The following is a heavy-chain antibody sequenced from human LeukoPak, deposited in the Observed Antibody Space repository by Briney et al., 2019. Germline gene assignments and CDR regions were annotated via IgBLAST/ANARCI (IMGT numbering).Heavy chain of an antibody. V-gene: IGHV4-61*05. CDR2: IYFSGST. Sequence: PSETLSLTCTVSGGSISSSNYYWGWIRQPPGKGLEWIGYIYFSGSTNYNPSLKSRVTVSLDTTKNQVSLKLSSVSAADTAVYYCASTGYCIGGSCYSNYFDHWGQGTLVTVSS. CDR1: GGSISSSNYY. J-gene: IGHJ4*02. CDR3: ASTGYCIGGSCYSNYFDH. D-gene: IGHD2-15*01.